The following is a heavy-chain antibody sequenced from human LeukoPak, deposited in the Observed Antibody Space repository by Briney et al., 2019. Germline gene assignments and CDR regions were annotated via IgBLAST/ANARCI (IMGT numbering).Heavy chain of an antibody. CDR1: GYTFTSYY. J-gene: IGHJ4*02. V-gene: IGHV1-46*03. CDR2: INPSGGRT. D-gene: IGHD1-26*01. Sequence: GPSVKVSCKPSGYTFTSYYMQWVRQAPGQGVERMGVINPSGGRTTYAQRSQGRVTMTGDTSTSTVPIELSSLTPGDPAVYYCARVPGDSGSYYSVYWGQGTLVTVSS. CDR3: ARVPGDSGSYYSVY.